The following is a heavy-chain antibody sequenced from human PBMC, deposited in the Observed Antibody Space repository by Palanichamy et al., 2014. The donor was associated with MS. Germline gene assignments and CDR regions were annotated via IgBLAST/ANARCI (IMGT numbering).Heavy chain of an antibody. CDR3: ARGQVWSPTGYFDY. Sequence: EVQLVETGGGLIQPGGSLKLSCAASGFDVSSNYMTWVRQAPGKGLEWVSTVYSGGSTYYADSVKGRFTISRDIFDNTLFFQMDSLRVEDTAVYYCARGQVWSPTGYFDYWGQGTLVAVSS. V-gene: IGHV3-53*02. CDR2: VYSGGST. D-gene: IGHD3-16*01. CDR1: GFDVSSNY. J-gene: IGHJ4*02.